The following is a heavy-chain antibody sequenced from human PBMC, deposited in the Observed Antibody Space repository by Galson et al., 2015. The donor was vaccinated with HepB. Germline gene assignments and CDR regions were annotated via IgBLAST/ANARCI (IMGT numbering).Heavy chain of an antibody. CDR1: TLILTKYA. V-gene: IGHV3-23*01. CDR2: VSANGATT. J-gene: IGHJ4*02. D-gene: IGHD4-17*01. CDR3: AKNYGDYVYDPFDL. Sequence: SLRLSCAASTLILTKYAMTWVRQAPGKGLEWVSVVSANGATTHYADSVRGRFTIFRDNSKNTLYLQMSSLRLEDTAVHFCAKNYGDYVYDPFDLWGQGTLVTVSS.